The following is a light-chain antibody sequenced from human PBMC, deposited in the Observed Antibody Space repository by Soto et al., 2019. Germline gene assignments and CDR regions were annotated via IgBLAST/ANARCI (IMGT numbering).Light chain of an antibody. CDR2: SNN. J-gene: IGLJ2*01. V-gene: IGLV1-44*01. CDR3: AAWDDSRKV. CDR1: SSNIGSNT. Sequence: QSVLTQPPSASGTPGQRVTISCSGSSSNIGSNTVNWYQQLPGTAPKLLIYSNNQRPSGVPDRFSGSKSGNSASLAISGLQSEDEADYYCAAWDDSRKVFGGGTKLTVL.